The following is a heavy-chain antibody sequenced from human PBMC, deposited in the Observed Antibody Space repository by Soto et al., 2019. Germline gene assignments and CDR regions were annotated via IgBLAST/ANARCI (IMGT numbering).Heavy chain of an antibody. CDR3: ARGHRCSSGYNYGMDV. Sequence: SVQVSCKASGGTFSSYAISWVRQAPGHGLLWMGGIIPIFGRANSAHKYQCRVKMTVENPTSPACMELSRLSSEDRAGDSCARGHRCSSGYNYGMDVWVQGTTVTVSS. CDR2: IIPIFGRA. D-gene: IGHD6-13*01. V-gene: IGHV1-69*06. J-gene: IGHJ6*02. CDR1: GGTFSSYA.